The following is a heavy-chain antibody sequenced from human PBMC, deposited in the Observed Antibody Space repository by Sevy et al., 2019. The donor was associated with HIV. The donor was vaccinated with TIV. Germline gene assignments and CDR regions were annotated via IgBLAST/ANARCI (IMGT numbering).Heavy chain of an antibody. J-gene: IGHJ4*02. CDR1: GYTFTSYH. CDR2: INPSGGRT. Sequence: ASVKVSCRASGYTFTSYHMHWVRQAPGQGLEWMGIINPSGGRTNYAQQFQGRVTMTRDKSTSTVYMELSSLKFVDTAVYFCARGYGILDYWGPGTPVIVSS. V-gene: IGHV1-46*01. D-gene: IGHD2-15*01. CDR3: ARGYGILDY.